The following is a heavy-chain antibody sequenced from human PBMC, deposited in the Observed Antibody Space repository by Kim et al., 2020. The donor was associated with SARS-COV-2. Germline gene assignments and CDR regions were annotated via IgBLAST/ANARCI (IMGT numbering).Heavy chain of an antibody. J-gene: IGHJ5*02. V-gene: IGHV4-59*01. D-gene: IGHD4-17*01. CDR1: RGSISGYY. CDR3: AKYDYAEGNWFGP. Sequence: SETLSLTCTVSRGSISGYYWSWIRQPPGKGPEWIGHIYYSGRTNYNPSLESRVAISVDTPKNQFSLKLSSVTAADTAVYYCAKYDYAEGNWFGPWGQGT. CDR2: IYYSGRT.